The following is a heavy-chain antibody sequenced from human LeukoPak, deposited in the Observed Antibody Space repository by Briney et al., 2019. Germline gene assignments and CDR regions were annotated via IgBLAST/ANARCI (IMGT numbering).Heavy chain of an antibody. CDR3: AKDWSSGLDYYDSSGPPFDP. V-gene: IGHV3-23*01. J-gene: IGHJ5*02. CDR2: ISGSGGST. Sequence: GGSLRLSCAASGFTFSSYAMSWVRQAPGKGLEWVSAISGSGGSTYYADSVEGRFTISRDNSKNTLYLQMNSLGAEDTAVYYCAKDWSSGLDYYDSSGPPFDPWGQGTLVTVSS. CDR1: GFTFSSYA. D-gene: IGHD3-22*01.